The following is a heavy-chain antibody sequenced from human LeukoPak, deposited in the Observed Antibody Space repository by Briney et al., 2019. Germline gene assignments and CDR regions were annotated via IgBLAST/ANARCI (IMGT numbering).Heavy chain of an antibody. CDR3: ARDLPWENDAFDI. CDR2: INPNSGGT. J-gene: IGHJ3*02. Sequence: ASVKVSCKASGYTFTGYYMHWVRQAPGQGLEWMGWINPNSGGTNYAQKFQGRVTMTRDTSISTAYMELSRLSSDDTAVYYCARDLPWENDAFDIWGRGTMVTVSA. D-gene: IGHD1-26*01. CDR1: GYTFTGYY. V-gene: IGHV1-2*02.